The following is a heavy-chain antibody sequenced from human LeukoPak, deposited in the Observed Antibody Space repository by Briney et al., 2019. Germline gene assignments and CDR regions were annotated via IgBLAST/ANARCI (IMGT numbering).Heavy chain of an antibody. CDR3: ARDKAQH. CDR2: ISYDGSNK. J-gene: IGHJ4*02. V-gene: IGHV3-30*03. CDR1: GFTFSRYG. Sequence: PGGSLRLSCVGSGFTFSRYGMAWVRQAPGKGLEWVAVISYDGSNKYYADSVKGRFTISRDNSKNTLYLQMNSLRAEDTAVYYCARDKAQHWGQGTLVTVSS.